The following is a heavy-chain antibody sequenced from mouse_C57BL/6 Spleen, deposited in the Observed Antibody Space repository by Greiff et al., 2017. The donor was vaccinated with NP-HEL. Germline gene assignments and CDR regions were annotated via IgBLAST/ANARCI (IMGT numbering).Heavy chain of an antibody. D-gene: IGHD1-1*01. J-gene: IGHJ2*01. CDR2: IDPSDSYT. CDR3: ARKEVEYYGSGFDY. V-gene: IGHV1-69*01. CDR1: GYTFTSYW. Sequence: QVQLQQPGAELVMPGASVKLSCKASGYTFTSYWMHWVKQRPGQGLEWIGEIDPSDSYTNYNQKFKGKSTLTVDKSSSTAYMQLSSLTSEDSAVYYGARKEVEYYGSGFDYWGQGTTLAVSS.